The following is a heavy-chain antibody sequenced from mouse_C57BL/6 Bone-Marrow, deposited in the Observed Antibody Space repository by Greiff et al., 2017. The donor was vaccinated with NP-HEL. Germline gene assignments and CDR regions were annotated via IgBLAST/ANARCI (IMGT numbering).Heavy chain of an antibody. D-gene: IGHD2-3*01. J-gene: IGHJ2*01. Sequence: QVQLQQPGAELVKPGASVKMSCKASGYTFTSYWITWVKQRPGQGLEWIGDIYPGSGSTNYNEKFKGKATLTVDTSSSTAYVQLNSLTSEDSAVYYCARVGDGYYFGLWCQGTALTV. CDR3: ARVGDGYYFGL. CDR2: IYPGSGST. CDR1: GYTFTSYW. V-gene: IGHV1-55*01.